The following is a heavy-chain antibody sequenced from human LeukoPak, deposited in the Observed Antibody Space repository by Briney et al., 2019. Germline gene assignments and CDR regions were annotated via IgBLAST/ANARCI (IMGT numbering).Heavy chain of an antibody. D-gene: IGHD3-22*01. CDR1: GGSISSGSYY. CDR3: ARGGNYYDSSGYLLEY. CDR2: IYTSGSA. J-gene: IGHJ4*02. V-gene: IGHV4-61*02. Sequence: SQTLSLTCTVSGGSISSGSYYWSWIRQPAGKGLEWIGRIYTSGSANYNPSLKSRVTISVDTSKNQFSLKLSSVTAADTAVYYCARGGNYYDSSGYLLEYWGQGTLVTVSS.